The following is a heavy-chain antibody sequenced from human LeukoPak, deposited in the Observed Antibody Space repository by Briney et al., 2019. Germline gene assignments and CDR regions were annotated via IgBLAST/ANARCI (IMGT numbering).Heavy chain of an antibody. CDR3: ARNGTVTVSGTKFNYFDY. CDR1: GASISTGSHY. V-gene: IGHV4-39*01. D-gene: IGHD4-17*01. CDR2: IYYSGST. Sequence: SETLSLICAVSGASISTGSHYWGWIRQPPGKGLEWIGSIYYSGSTHYNPSLKSRLTIFVDTSKNQFSLKVNSVTAADTAVYYRARNGTVTVSGTKFNYFDYWGQGTLVTVSS. J-gene: IGHJ4*02.